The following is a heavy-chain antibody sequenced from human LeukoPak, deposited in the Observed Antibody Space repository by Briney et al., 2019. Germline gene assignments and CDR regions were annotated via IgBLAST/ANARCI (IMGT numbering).Heavy chain of an antibody. D-gene: IGHD5-18*01. Sequence: GRSRRLSCKLCRLTFGDHATCCVRHAPERGREWVGFIRSEAYHGTTEYAASVKGRFSISRDDSRGIAYLQRNSLKTEDTALYYCARGPIHLWVYYGVDVWGQGTTVTVSS. CDR1: RLTFGDHA. CDR2: IRSEAYHGTT. CDR3: ARGPIHLWVYYGVDV. V-gene: IGHV3-49*04. J-gene: IGHJ6*02.